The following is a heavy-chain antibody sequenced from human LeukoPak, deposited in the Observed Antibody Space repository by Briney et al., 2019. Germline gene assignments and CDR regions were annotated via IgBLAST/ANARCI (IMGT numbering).Heavy chain of an antibody. CDR1: GFSFKDYW. J-gene: IGHJ4*02. Sequence: GGSLRLSCAASGFSFKDYWMSWVRQAPRKGLEWVADITPDGSGKTYVDSVKGRFTISRDNAKNSLYLQLDSLRAEDTAVYYCARDLVTTIVVPYDFWGQGTLVTVSS. D-gene: IGHD3-22*01. CDR3: ARDLVTTIVVPYDF. CDR2: ITPDGSGK. V-gene: IGHV3-7*01.